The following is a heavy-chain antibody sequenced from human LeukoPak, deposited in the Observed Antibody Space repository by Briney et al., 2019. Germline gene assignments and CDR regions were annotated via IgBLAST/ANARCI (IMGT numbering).Heavy chain of an antibody. J-gene: IGHJ4*02. CDR1: GYTITNYG. V-gene: IGHV3-23*01. CDR2: VRGGGDVT. D-gene: IGHD3-9*01. CDR3: AESLEEFYDILIGFSSFDY. Sequence: GGSLRLSCAASGYTITNYGVSWVRQAPGEGLEWVSSVRGGGDVTYYARSVRGRFTISRDNSKNTVYLQMNSLTAADTAIYYCAESLEEFYDILIGFSSFDYWGQGTLATVS.